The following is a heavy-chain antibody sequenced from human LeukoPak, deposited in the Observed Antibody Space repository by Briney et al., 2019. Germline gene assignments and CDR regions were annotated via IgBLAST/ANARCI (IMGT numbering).Heavy chain of an antibody. CDR1: GFTFSSYS. CDR2: ISSSSGYI. CDR3: ARDGHLGVGEGSAPWYFDL. Sequence: GGSLRLSCAASGFTFSSYSMNWVRQAPGKGLEWVSSISSSSGYIYYADSVKGRFTISRDNAKNSLYLQMNSLRAEDTAVYYCARDGHLGVGEGSAPWYFDLWGRGTLVTVSS. D-gene: IGHD3-10*01. V-gene: IGHV3-21*01. J-gene: IGHJ2*01.